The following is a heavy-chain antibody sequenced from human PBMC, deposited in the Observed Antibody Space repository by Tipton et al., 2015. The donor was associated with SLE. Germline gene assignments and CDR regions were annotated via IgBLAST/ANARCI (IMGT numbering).Heavy chain of an antibody. J-gene: IGHJ6*02. CDR1: GFTVSSNY. V-gene: IGHV3-66*02. D-gene: IGHD3-10*02. Sequence: GSLRLSCAASGFTVSSNYMSWVRQAPGKGLEWVSVIYSGGSTYYADSVKGRFTISRDNSENTLYLQMNSLRAEDTAVYYCARQFIRSMFSGMDVWGQGTTVSVSS. CDR2: IYSGGST. CDR3: ARQFIRSMFSGMDV.